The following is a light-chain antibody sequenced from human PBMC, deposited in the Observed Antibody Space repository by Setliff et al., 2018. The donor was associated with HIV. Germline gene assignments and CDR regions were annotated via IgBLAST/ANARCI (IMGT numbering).Light chain of an antibody. J-gene: IGLJ1*01. Sequence: QSALTQPASVSGSPGQSITISCTGTSSDVGGYSYVSWYQQHPGKAPKLMIYEVTNRPSGVSNRFSGSKSANTASLTISGLQAEDEADYYCSSYTSSSTYVFGTGTKVTVL. CDR1: SSDVGGYSY. CDR2: EVT. CDR3: SSYTSSSTYV. V-gene: IGLV2-14*01.